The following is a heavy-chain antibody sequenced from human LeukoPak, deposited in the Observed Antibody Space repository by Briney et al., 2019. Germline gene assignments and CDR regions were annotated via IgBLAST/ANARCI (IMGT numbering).Heavy chain of an antibody. D-gene: IGHD3-10*01. Sequence: SVKVSCKASGFTFTSSAVQWVQQARGQRLEWIGWIVVGSGNTNYAQKFQERVTITRDMSTSTAYMELSSLRSEDTAVYYCAALDYGSGSYYIAFDYWGQGTLVTVSS. CDR1: GFTFTSSA. J-gene: IGHJ4*02. CDR3: AALDYGSGSYYIAFDY. CDR2: IVVGSGNT. V-gene: IGHV1-58*01.